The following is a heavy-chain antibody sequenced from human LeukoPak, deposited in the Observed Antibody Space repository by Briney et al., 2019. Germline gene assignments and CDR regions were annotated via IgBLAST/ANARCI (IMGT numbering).Heavy chain of an antibody. CDR2: IIPIFGTA. CDR1: GGTFSSYA. Sequence: SVKVSCKASGGTFSSYAISWVRQAPGQGLEWMGGIIPIFGTANYAQKFQGRVTITADKSTSTAYMELSGLRSEDTAVYYCAQRGYCSGGSCYSDRVYYYYMDVWGKGTTVTISS. V-gene: IGHV1-69*06. J-gene: IGHJ6*03. CDR3: AQRGYCSGGSCYSDRVYYYYMDV. D-gene: IGHD2-15*01.